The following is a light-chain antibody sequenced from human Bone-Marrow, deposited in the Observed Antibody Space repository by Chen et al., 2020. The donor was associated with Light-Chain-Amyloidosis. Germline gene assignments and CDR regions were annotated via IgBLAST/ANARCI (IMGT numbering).Light chain of an antibody. CDR3: QSYDTRLRGSV. Sequence: RVTISCTGSRSNIGAPYDVHWYQQLPGTAPKLLIYGNNNRPSGVPDRFSGSKSGSSASLAITGLRADDEADYYCQSYDTRLRGSVFGGGTRLTVL. CDR2: GNN. J-gene: IGLJ2*01. CDR1: RSNIGAPYD. V-gene: IGLV1-40*01.